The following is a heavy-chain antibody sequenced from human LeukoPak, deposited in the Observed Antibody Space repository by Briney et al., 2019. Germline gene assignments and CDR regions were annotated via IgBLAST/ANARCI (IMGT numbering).Heavy chain of an antibody. D-gene: IGHD6-19*01. Sequence: SETLSLTCAVYGGSFSGYYWSWIRQPPGKGLEWIGEINHSGSTNYNPSLKSRVTISVDTSKNQFSLKLSSVTAADTAVYYCAGRWPAVAGGIWFDPWGQGTLVTVSS. V-gene: IGHV4-34*01. J-gene: IGHJ5*02. CDR1: GGSFSGYY. CDR3: AGRWPAVAGGIWFDP. CDR2: INHSGST.